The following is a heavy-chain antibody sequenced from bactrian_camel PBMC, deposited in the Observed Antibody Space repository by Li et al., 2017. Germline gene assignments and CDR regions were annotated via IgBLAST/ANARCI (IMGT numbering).Heavy chain of an antibody. V-gene: IGHV3S31*01. J-gene: IGHJ4*01. CDR1: GYYGAYC. CDR3: AAGDRSYGDTCRNKY. D-gene: IGHD6*01. Sequence: VQLVESGGGSVQAGGSLRLSCVVSGYYGAYCMGWFRQAPGKERERVATIYSGGYKTYYASSVEGRFTISRDNAKNTLYLQMDSLKLDDTAAYYCAAGDRSYGDTCRNKYWGQGTQVTVS. CDR2: IYSGGYKT.